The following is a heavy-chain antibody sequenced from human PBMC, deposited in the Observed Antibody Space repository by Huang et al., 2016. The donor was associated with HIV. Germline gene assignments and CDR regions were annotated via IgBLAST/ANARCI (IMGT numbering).Heavy chain of an antibody. D-gene: IGHD5-18*01. CDR3: ARQVDGFRSHFDF. V-gene: IGHV5-51*01. CDR1: GYGFSSYW. J-gene: IGHJ4*02. Sequence: EVLLVQSGAELKEPGESLKISCKASGYGFSSYWIGWVRQKPGKGLEWMGIICPRDSETKYSPSFDGQVTISAEKSTRTAYLHWESLKAPDTAIYFCARQVDGFRSHFDFWGQGTLVSVSS. CDR2: ICPRDSET.